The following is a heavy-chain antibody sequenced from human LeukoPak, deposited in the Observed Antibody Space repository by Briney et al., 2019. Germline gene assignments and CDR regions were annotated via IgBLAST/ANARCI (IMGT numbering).Heavy chain of an antibody. D-gene: IGHD3-10*01. Sequence: PSETLSLTCTVSGGSISSGSYYWSWIRQPAGKGLEWIGRIYTGGSTNYNPSLKSRVTISVDTSKNQFSLKLSSVTAADTAVYYCARVLVRGILDPWGQGTLVTVSS. J-gene: IGHJ5*02. CDR2: IYTGGST. V-gene: IGHV4-61*02. CDR1: GGSISSGSYY. CDR3: ARVLVRGILDP.